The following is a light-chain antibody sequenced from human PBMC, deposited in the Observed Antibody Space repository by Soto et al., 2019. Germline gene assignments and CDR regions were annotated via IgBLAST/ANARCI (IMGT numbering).Light chain of an antibody. CDR2: GAS. CDR1: QSVSSSS. J-gene: IGKJ1*01. V-gene: IGKV3-20*01. CDR3: QQYGSSPIT. Sequence: IVLTQSPGTLSLSPGERATLSCRESQSVSSSSLAWYQQNPGPAPSPPPKGASSRDTGVPDRFRGRGSGTGFALTFILLGPGDVAGYFCQQYGSSPITFGQGTKVDIK.